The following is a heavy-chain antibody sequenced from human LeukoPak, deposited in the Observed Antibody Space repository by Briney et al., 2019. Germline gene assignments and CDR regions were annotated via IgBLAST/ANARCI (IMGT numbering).Heavy chain of an antibody. Sequence: GGSLRLSCAASGFTFSSYAMSWVRQAPGKGLEWVSAISGSGGSTYYADSVKGRFTISRDNAKNSLYLQMNSLRAEDTAVYYCARDQGAMDVWGKGTTVTVSS. CDR2: ISGSGGST. V-gene: IGHV3-23*01. CDR1: GFTFSSYA. CDR3: ARDQGAMDV. J-gene: IGHJ6*04.